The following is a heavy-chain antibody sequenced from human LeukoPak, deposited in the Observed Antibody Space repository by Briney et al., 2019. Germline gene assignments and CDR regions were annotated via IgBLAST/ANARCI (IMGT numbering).Heavy chain of an antibody. CDR1: GFTVSSNY. D-gene: IGHD6-13*01. J-gene: IGHJ6*03. CDR3: ARVSSSWPYYYYYYMDV. Sequence: EPGGSLGLSCAASGFTVSSNYMSWVRQAPGKGLEWVSVIYSGGSTYYADSVKGRFTISRDNSKNTLCLQMNSLRAEDTAVYYCARVSSSWPYYYYYYMDVWGKGTTVTVSS. V-gene: IGHV3-53*01. CDR2: IYSGGST.